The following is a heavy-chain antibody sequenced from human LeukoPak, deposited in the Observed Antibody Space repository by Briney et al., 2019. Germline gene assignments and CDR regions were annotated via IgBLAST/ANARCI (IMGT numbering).Heavy chain of an antibody. CDR2: IKQDGSEK. V-gene: IGHV3-7*01. CDR1: GFTFSSLE. Sequence: GGSLRLSCAASGFTFSSLEMSWVRQAPGKGLEWVANIKQDGSEKYYVDSVKGRFTISRDNAKNSLYLQMNRLRAEDTAVYYCARGPHSSGWYIFYYFDSWGQGTLVTVSS. J-gene: IGHJ4*02. CDR3: ARGPHSSGWYIFYYFDS. D-gene: IGHD6-19*01.